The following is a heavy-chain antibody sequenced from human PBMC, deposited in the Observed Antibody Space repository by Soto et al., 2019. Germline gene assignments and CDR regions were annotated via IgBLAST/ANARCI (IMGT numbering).Heavy chain of an antibody. J-gene: IGHJ5*02. V-gene: IGHV4-34*01. CDR3: ATGGLFSS. Sequence: GYFSASYWSWIRQTPGKGLEWVGEINHAGTTDYNPSVEGRIVISADASKNQFSLKLTSVTAADTAVYYCATGGLFSSWGQGTLVTVSS. CDR1: GYFSASY. CDR2: INHAGTT.